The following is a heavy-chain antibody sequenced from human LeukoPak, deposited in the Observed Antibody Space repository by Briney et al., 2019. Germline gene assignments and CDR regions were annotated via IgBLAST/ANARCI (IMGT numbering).Heavy chain of an antibody. J-gene: IGHJ4*02. CDR3: ARIRRHNYDWYADDS. CDR2: ISFSDGT. Sequence: SETLSLTCAVPGASVSSNYWSWIRQSAGERLEWIGRISFSDGTNYSPSLQSRVSMSLDASKNQFSLKLTSVTAADTAVYYCARIRRHNYDWYADDSWGQGALVTVSS. V-gene: IGHV4-4*07. D-gene: IGHD3-9*01. CDR1: GASVSSNY.